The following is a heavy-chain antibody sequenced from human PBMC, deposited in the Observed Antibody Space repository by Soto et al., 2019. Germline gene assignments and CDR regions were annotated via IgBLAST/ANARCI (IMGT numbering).Heavy chain of an antibody. CDR2: INPNSGDT. CDR3: ASNYYGSGSSAYYYYGMDV. CDR1: GYTFTGYY. J-gene: IGHJ6*02. D-gene: IGHD3-10*01. V-gene: IGHV1-2*04. Sequence: QVQLVQSGAEVKKPGASVKVSCKASGYTFTGYYMHWVRQAPGQGLEWMGWINPNSGDTNYAQKLQGWVTMNRDTSLSTAYMELSRLRSDDTAVYYCASNYYGSGSSAYYYYGMDVWGPGTTVTVSS.